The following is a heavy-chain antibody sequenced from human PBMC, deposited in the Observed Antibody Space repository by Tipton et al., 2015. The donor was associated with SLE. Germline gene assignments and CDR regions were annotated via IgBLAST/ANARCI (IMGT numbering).Heavy chain of an antibody. V-gene: IGHV4-39*01. D-gene: IGHD1-26*01. J-gene: IGHJ4*02. CDR2: IYYSGST. CDR3: ARLGALGTGDY. CDR1: GGSISSSSYY. Sequence: TLSLTCTVSGGSISSSSYYWGWIRQPPGKGLEWIGSIYYSGSTYYNPSLKSRVTISVDTSKNQFSLKLSSVTAADTAVYYCARLGALGTGDYWGQGTLVTVSS.